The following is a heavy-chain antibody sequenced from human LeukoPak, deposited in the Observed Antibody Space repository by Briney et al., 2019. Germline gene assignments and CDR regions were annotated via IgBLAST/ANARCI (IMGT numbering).Heavy chain of an antibody. J-gene: IGHJ4*02. CDR1: GFTFSNYV. V-gene: IGHV3-23*01. CDR3: AKASVVVVVAATPSY. D-gene: IGHD2-15*01. Sequence: GGSLRLSCAASGFTFSNYVMNWVRQAPGKGLEWVSGISGNGGSTYYADSVKGRFTLSRDNSKNTLDLQMSSLRAEDTAVYYCAKASVVVVVAATPSYWGQGTLVTVSS. CDR2: ISGNGGST.